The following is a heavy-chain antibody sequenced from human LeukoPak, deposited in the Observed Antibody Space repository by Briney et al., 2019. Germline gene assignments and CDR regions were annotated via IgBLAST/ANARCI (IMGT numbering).Heavy chain of an antibody. CDR2: INPNSGGT. Sequence: GASVKVSCKASGYTFTGYYMHWVRQAPGQGLEWMGWINPNSGGTNYAQKFQGRVTMTRDTSISTAYMELSRLRSDDTAVYYCARDRPPLPIHWFDPWGQGTLVTVSS. CDR3: ARDRPPLPIHWFDP. J-gene: IGHJ5*02. D-gene: IGHD3-3*01. V-gene: IGHV1-2*02. CDR1: GYTFTGYY.